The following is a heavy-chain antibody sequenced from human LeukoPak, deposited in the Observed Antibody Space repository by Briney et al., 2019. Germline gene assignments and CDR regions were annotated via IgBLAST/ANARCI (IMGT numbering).Heavy chain of an antibody. J-gene: IGHJ4*02. CDR3: ARWGIAAANYDY. V-gene: IGHV1-2*06. Sequence: ASVKVSCKASGYTFNGYYMHWVRQAPGQGLEGMGRINPKSGGTNYAQKFQGRVTMPRDTSISTAYMELSRLRSDDTAVYYCARWGIAAANYDYWGQGTLVTVSS. CDR1: GYTFNGYY. CDR2: INPKSGGT. D-gene: IGHD6-13*01.